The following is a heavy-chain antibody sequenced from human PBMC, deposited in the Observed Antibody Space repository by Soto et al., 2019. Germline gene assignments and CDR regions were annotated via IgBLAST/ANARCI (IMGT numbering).Heavy chain of an antibody. CDR3: AGERVAEIATGGYCDN. CDR1: GGTFSDLA. D-gene: IGHD1-26*01. Sequence: QVHLVQSGAEVKKPGSSVQVSCKTSGGTFSDLAFSWVRQAPRQGLEWVGGIIPLFGTPNYAREFQDRVSISAHESSTTVYMELRSLRSEDTAVYYCAGERVAEIATGGYCDNWGQGTLVTVSS. CDR2: IIPLFGTP. J-gene: IGHJ4*02. V-gene: IGHV1-69*01.